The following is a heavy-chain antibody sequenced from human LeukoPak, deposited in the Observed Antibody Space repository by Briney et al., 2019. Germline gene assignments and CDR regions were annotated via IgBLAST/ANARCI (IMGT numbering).Heavy chain of an antibody. CDR1: GGSVSSGSYY. D-gene: IGHD6-13*01. V-gene: IGHV4-61*01. J-gene: IGHJ5*02. CDR2: IYYSGST. CDR3: ARGDGYSSSWANWFDP. Sequence: SETLSLTCTVSGGSVSSGSYYWSWIRQPPGKGLEWIGYIYYSGSTNYNPSLKSRVTISVDTSKNQFSLKLSSVTAADTAVYYCARGDGYSSSWANWFDPWGQGTLVTVFS.